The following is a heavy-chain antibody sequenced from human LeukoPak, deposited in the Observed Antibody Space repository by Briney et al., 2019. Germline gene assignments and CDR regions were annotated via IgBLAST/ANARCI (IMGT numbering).Heavy chain of an antibody. CDR3: AKGYCSSTSCSPDY. CDR1: GFTFRSYA. J-gene: IGHJ4*02. V-gene: IGHV3-23*01. Sequence: GGSLRLSCAASGFTFRSYAMSRVRQAPGKGLEWVSAISDSGGSTYYADSVKGRFTISRDNSMNTLYLQMNSLRAEDTAVYYCAKGYCSSTSCSPDYWGQGTLVTVSS. CDR2: ISDSGGST. D-gene: IGHD2-2*01.